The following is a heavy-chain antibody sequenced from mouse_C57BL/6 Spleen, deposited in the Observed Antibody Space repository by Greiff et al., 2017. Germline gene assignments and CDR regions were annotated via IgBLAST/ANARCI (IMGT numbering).Heavy chain of an antibody. Sequence: VQLQQPGAELVKPGASVKMSCKASGYTFTSYWITWVQQTPGQGLEWIGDIDPGSGSTNYNEKFNSKATLTVDTTSSTAYMQLSSLTSEDSAVYYCTRIPYYSSYINWYFDVWGTGTTLTVSS. CDR1: GYTFTSYW. V-gene: IGHV1-55*01. J-gene: IGHJ1*03. CDR3: TRIPYYSSYINWYFDV. CDR2: IDPGSGST. D-gene: IGHD2-5*01.